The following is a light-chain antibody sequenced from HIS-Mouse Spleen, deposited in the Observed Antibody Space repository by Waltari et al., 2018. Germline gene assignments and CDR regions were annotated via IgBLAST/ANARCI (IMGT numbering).Light chain of an antibody. CDR1: QDISNY. V-gene: IGKV1-33*01. CDR2: DAS. Sequence: DIQMTQSPSSLSASVGDRVTITCQASQDISNYLNWYQQKPGKAPKLLIYDASNLETGVPSRFSGSGSGTEFTFTISSLQPEDIATYYCQQYDNLPLTFGGGTK. J-gene: IGKJ4*01. CDR3: QQYDNLPLT.